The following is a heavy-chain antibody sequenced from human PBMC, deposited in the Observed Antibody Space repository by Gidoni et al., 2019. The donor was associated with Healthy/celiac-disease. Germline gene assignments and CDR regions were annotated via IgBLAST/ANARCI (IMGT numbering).Heavy chain of an antibody. CDR2: IYYSGCT. CDR3: ARSTYYDFWSGEGGAFDY. V-gene: IGHV4-59*01. J-gene: IGHJ4*02. D-gene: IGHD3-3*01. CDR1: CGSIIRYY. Sequence: HVHLQESGPALVKPSEPLSLTFPVSCGSIIRYYWSWIRQPPGKGLEWIGYIYYSGCTNYNPSLKSRVTISVDTSKNQFSLKLSSVTAADTAVYYGARSTYYDFWSGEGGAFDYWGQGTLVTVAS.